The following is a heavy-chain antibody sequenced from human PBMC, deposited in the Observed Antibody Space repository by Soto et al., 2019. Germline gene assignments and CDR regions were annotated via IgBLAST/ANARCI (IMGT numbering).Heavy chain of an antibody. CDR1: GGSIIYDY. J-gene: IGHJ4*02. V-gene: IGHV4-4*09. D-gene: IGHD1-7*01. Sequence: SETLSLTCTVSGGSIIYDYWSWVRQPPGQGLEWIGEIYRTGSTNYNPSLKSRVTISLDKSENQFSLKVTSLTAADTAVYYCASRDPGTSVDYWGQGTLVTVSS. CDR3: ASRDPGTSVDY. CDR2: IYRTGST.